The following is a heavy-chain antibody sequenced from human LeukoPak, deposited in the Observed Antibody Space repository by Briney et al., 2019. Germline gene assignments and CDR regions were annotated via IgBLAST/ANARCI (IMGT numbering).Heavy chain of an antibody. V-gene: IGHV4-59*01. J-gene: IGHJ1*01. CDR3: ARSGSSEYFRY. Sequence: PSETLSLTCTVSGDSISSYYWSWIRQPPGKGLQWIGYFYYSGNTDYNPSLKSRVTISVDTSKNQFSLRLTSVTAADTAVYYCARSGSSEYFRYWGQGTLVTVSS. CDR1: GDSISSYY. CDR2: FYYSGNT. D-gene: IGHD1-26*01.